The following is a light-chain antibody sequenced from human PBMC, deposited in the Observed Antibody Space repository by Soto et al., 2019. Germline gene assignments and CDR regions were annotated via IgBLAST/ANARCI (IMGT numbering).Light chain of an antibody. CDR1: EGSSNY. J-gene: IGKJ1*01. Sequence: DIQMTQSPSSLSASAGDRVTITCRASEGSSNYLAWYQQRPGKLPKLLIYTTSTFQSGVPSRFSGSGSGAEFTLTISSLQPADVATYYCQKYNSAPWTFGQGTKVEIK. CDR2: TTS. CDR3: QKYNSAPWT. V-gene: IGKV1-27*01.